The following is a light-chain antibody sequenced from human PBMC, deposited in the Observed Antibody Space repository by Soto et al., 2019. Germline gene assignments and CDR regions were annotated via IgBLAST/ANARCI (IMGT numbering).Light chain of an antibody. V-gene: IGLV2-14*01. Sequence: QSLMTQPASVSGSPGESITISCTGTSSDVGGYNYVSWYQQHPGKDPKLMIYEVSNRPSGVSNRFSGSKSGNTASLTISGLQVEDEADYLCSSYRSSFCYVFGNGNKVTV. CDR2: EVS. CDR3: SSYRSSFCYV. CDR1: SSDVGGYNY. J-gene: IGLJ1*01.